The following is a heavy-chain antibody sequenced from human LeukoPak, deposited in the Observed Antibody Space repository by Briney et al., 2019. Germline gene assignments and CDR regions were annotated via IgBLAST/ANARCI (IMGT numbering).Heavy chain of an antibody. CDR1: GGSINSSSYY. V-gene: IGHV4-39*07. D-gene: IGHD2-15*01. J-gene: IGHJ4*02. CDR2: IYYSGST. Sequence: SETLSLTCTVSGGSINSSSYYWGWIRQSPGKGLEWIGSIYYSGSTYYNPSLKSRVTISVDTSKTQFSLKLSSVTAADTAVYYCARDAPTAYCSGGSCYFDYWGQGTLVTVSS. CDR3: ARDAPTAYCSGGSCYFDY.